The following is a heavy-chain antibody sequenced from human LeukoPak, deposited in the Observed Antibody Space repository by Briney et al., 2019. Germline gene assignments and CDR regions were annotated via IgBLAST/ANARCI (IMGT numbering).Heavy chain of an antibody. D-gene: IGHD3-10*01. CDR2: IYYSGST. CDR3: ARHSITMVRGVKPAPAFDI. Sequence: SETLSLTCTVSGGSLSSSSYYWGWIRQPPGKGLEWIGSIYYSGSTYYNPSPKSRVTISVDTSKNQFSLKLSSVTAADTAVYYCARHSITMVRGVKPAPAFDIWGQGTMVTVSS. V-gene: IGHV4-39*01. J-gene: IGHJ3*02. CDR1: GGSLSSSSYY.